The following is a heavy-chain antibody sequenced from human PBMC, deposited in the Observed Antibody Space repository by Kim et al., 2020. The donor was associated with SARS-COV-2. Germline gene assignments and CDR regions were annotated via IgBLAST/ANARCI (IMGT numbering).Heavy chain of an antibody. CDR1: GFTFGDYA. Sequence: GGSLRLSCTASGFTFGDYAMSWFRQAPGKGLEWVGFIRSKAYGGTTEYAASVKGRFTISRDDSKSIAYLQMNSLKTEDTAVYYCTRDLSRRKVPATATPFDYWGQGTLVTVSS. CDR3: TRDLSRRKVPATATPFDY. J-gene: IGHJ4*02. D-gene: IGHD2-2*01. V-gene: IGHV3-49*03. CDR2: IRSKAYGGTT.